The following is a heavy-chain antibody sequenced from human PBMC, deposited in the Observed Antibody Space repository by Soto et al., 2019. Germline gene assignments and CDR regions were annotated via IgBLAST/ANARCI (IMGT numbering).Heavy chain of an antibody. J-gene: IGHJ6*03. V-gene: IGHV1-2*02. CDR3: ARESGGATATLDYYYFYMDV. Sequence: VQLAQSGAEVKKPGASVKVSCKTSGDSFNDYYIHWVRQAPGQGLEWMGWINPNGGATKYAQKFKGGVTVTRHTSTRTVYMKRRSLRSDDTAVYYCARESGGATATLDYYYFYMDVWGKGTTVTVSS. D-gene: IGHD5-12*01. CDR1: GDSFNDYY. CDR2: INPNGGAT.